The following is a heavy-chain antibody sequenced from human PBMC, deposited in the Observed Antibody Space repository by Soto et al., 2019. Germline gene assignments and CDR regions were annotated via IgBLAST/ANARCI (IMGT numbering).Heavy chain of an antibody. D-gene: IGHD4-17*01. CDR2: IIPIFGTA. CDR3: ASTVTTRYYYYYGMDV. J-gene: IGHJ6*02. Sequence: SVKVSCKASGGTFSSYAISWVRQAPGQGLEWMGGIIPIFGTANYAQKFQGRVTITADESTSTAYMELSSLRSEDTAVYYCASTVTTRYYYYYGMDVWGQGTTVTVSS. CDR1: GGTFSSYA. V-gene: IGHV1-69*13.